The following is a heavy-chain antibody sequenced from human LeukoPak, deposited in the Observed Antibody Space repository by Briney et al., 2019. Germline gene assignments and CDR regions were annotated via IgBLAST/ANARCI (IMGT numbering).Heavy chain of an antibody. J-gene: IGHJ4*02. CDR3: ARSPDILTGLDY. CDR1: GGTFSSYA. Sequence: ASVKVSCKASGGTFSSYAISWVRQAPGQGLEWMGGIIPIFGTANYAQKFQGRVTITADESTSTAYMELSSLRSEDTAVYYCARSPDILTGLDYWGQGTLVTVSS. CDR2: IIPIFGTA. D-gene: IGHD3-9*01. V-gene: IGHV1-69*13.